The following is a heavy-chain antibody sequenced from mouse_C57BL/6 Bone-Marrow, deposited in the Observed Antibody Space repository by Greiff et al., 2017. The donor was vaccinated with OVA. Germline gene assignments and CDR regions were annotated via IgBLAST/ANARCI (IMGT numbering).Heavy chain of an antibody. D-gene: IGHD1-1*01. J-gene: IGHJ2*01. Sequence: EVMLVESGGGLVKPGGSLKLSCAASGFTFSSYAMSWVRQTPEKRLEWVATISDGGSYTYYPDNVKGRFTISRDNAKNNLYLQMSHLKSEDTAMYYCARDQYYYGSSVDYWGQGTTLTVSS. CDR2: ISDGGSYT. V-gene: IGHV5-4*01. CDR1: GFTFSSYA. CDR3: ARDQYYYGSSVDY.